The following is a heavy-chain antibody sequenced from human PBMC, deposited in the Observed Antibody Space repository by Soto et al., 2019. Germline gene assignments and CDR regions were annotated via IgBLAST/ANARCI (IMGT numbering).Heavy chain of an antibody. CDR2: IIPIFGTT. D-gene: IGHD4-17*01. Sequence: VHLVQSGAEVRKPGSSVNVSCKASGGTFTNYIITWVRQAPGQGLEWMGDIIPIFGTTNYAQKFQDRLTMTADKSTTTAYMELPGLRFEDTAVYFCARVSYGDYGLDFWGQGTLVTVSS. V-gene: IGHV1-69*06. CDR1: GGTFTNYI. J-gene: IGHJ4*01. CDR3: ARVSYGDYGLDF.